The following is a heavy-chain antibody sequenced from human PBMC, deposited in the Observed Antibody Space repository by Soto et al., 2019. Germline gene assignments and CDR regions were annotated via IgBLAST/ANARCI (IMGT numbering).Heavy chain of an antibody. CDR1: GGSISSGDYY. V-gene: IGHV4-30-4*01. Sequence: LSLTCTVSGGSISSGDYYWSWIRHPPVKGLEWIGYIYYSGSTYYNPSLKSRVTISVDTSKNQFSLKLSSVTAADTAVYYCARDSHNDYDFWSGYGYWGQGTLVTVSS. J-gene: IGHJ4*02. D-gene: IGHD3-3*01. CDR3: ARDSHNDYDFWSGYGY. CDR2: IYYSGST.